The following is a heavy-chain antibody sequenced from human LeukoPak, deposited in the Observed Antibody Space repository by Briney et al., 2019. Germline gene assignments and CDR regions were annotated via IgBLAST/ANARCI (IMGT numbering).Heavy chain of an antibody. CDR1: GFTVSSNY. CDR2: ISGSGGST. D-gene: IGHD6-19*01. J-gene: IGHJ4*02. CDR3: AKLRSGWLPTFDY. Sequence: GGSLRLSCAASGFTVSSNYMSWVRQAPGKGLEWVSAISGSGGSTYYADSVKGRFTISRDNSKNTLYLQMNSLRAEDTAVYYCAKLRSGWLPTFDYWGQGTLVTVSS. V-gene: IGHV3-23*01.